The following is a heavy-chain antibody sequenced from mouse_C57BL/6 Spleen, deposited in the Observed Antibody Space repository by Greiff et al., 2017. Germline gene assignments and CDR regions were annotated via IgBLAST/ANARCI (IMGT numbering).Heavy chain of an antibody. CDR3: ARERLKDAMDY. D-gene: IGHD1-3*01. CDR1: GFTFSSYA. V-gene: IGHV5-4*01. CDR2: ISDGGSYT. Sequence: EVQGVESGGGLVKPGGSLKLSCAASGFTFSSYAMSWVRQTPEKRLEWVATISDGGSYTYYPDNVKGRFTISRDNAKNNLYLQMSHLKSEDTAMYYCARERLKDAMDYWGQGTSVTVSS. J-gene: IGHJ4*01.